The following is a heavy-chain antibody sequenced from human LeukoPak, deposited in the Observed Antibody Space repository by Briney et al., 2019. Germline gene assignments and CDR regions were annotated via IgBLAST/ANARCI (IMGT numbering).Heavy chain of an antibody. CDR3: ARPNGRFRSDAFDI. CDR2: IYYSGST. D-gene: IGHD2-21*01. J-gene: IGHJ3*02. V-gene: IGHV4-59*08. CDR1: GGSISSYY. Sequence: SETLSLTCTVSGGSISSYYWSWIRQPPGKGLEWIGYIYYSGSTNYNPSLKSRVTISVDTSKNQFSLKLSSVTAADTAVYYCARPNGRFRSDAFDIWGQGTMVTVSS.